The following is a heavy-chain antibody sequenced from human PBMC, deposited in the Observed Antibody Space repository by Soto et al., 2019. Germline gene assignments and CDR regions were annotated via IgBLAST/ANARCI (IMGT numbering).Heavy chain of an antibody. D-gene: IGHD3-10*01. CDR1: GFSISSGGYY. J-gene: IGHJ4*02. CDR2: IYYSGST. V-gene: IGHV4-31*03. Sequence: SETLSLTCTVSGFSISSGGYYWSWIRQHPGKGLEWIGYIYYSGSTYYNPSLKSRVTISVDTSKNQFSLKLSSVTAADTAVYYCARAELWDFDYWGQGTLVTVSS. CDR3: ARAELWDFDY.